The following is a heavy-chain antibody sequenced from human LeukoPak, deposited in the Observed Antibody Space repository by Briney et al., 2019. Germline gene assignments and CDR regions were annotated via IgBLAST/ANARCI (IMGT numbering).Heavy chain of an antibody. CDR1: GGSISPYY. Sequence: SETLSLTCTVSGGSISPYYWSWIRQPPGKGLEWIGYVDYRGTTNYNPSLKSRVTISVDTSKNQFSLKLSSVTAADTAVYYCARGRKAYSYGAYNWFDPWGQGTLVTVSS. V-gene: IGHV4-59*12. CDR2: VDYRGTT. CDR3: ARGRKAYSYGAYNWFDP. J-gene: IGHJ5*02. D-gene: IGHD5-18*01.